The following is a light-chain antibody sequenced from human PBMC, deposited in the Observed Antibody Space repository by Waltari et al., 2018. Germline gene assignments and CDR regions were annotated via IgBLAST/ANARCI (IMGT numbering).Light chain of an antibody. V-gene: IGKV3-11*01. Sequence: ATLSCRASQSVSSYLAWYQQKPGQAPRLLIYDASNRATGSPARFSGRGSGTDCALTISSLEPEDFAGYYCQQRSNWPLTFGGGTKVEIK. CDR2: DAS. CDR3: QQRSNWPLT. J-gene: IGKJ4*01. CDR1: QSVSSY.